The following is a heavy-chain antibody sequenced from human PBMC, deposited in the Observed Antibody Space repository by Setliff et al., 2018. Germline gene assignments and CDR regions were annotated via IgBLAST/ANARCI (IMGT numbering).Heavy chain of an antibody. Sequence: GGSLRLSCAASGFTFSSYSMNWVRQAPGKGLEWVSYFSGSSSTIRYADSVKGRFTISRDNAKNQLYLQMNSLRAEDTAVYYCARSGNYRVDYWGQGTLVTVSS. CDR3: ARSGNYRVDY. V-gene: IGHV3-48*01. D-gene: IGHD1-26*01. CDR2: FSGSSSTI. J-gene: IGHJ4*02. CDR1: GFTFSSYS.